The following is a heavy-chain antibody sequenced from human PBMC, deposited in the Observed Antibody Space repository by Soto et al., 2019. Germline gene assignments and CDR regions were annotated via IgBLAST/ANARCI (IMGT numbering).Heavy chain of an antibody. Sequence: GGSLRLSCAASGFTFSSYAMSWVRQAPGKGLEWVSAISGSGGSTYYADSVKGRFTISRDNSKNTLYLQMNSLRAEDTAVYYCAKSPFQYCSSTSCYASWFDPWGQGTLVTVAS. CDR1: GFTFSSYA. D-gene: IGHD2-2*01. J-gene: IGHJ5*02. V-gene: IGHV3-23*01. CDR3: AKSPFQYCSSTSCYASWFDP. CDR2: ISGSGGST.